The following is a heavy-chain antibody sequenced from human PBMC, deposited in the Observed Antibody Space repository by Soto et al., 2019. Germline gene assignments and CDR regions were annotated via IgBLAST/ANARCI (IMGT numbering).Heavy chain of an antibody. V-gene: IGHV4-4*02. CDR1: GGSISSSNW. CDR2: IYHSGST. CDR3: ARDSRDSSSWSFYYFDY. Sequence: SETLSLTCTVSGGSISSSNWWSWVRQPPGKGLEWIGEIYHSGSTNYNPSLKSRVTISVDKSKNQFSLKLSSVTAADTAVYYCARDSRDSSSWSFYYFDYWGQGTLVTVSS. D-gene: IGHD6-13*01. J-gene: IGHJ4*02.